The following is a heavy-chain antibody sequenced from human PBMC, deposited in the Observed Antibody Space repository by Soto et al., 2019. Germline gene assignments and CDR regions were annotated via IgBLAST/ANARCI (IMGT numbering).Heavy chain of an antibody. V-gene: IGHV3-23*01. Sequence: GGSLRLSCSASGFVFSEFAMTWVSQAPGKGLEWVSTISGDGGDIYADSVKGRFTVSRDNSKNMLYLHMNSLRVDDAATYYCAKLQRRDIQQWLQAFNAWGQGTRVTVSS. J-gene: IGHJ3*01. CDR3: AKLQRRDIQQWLQAFNA. D-gene: IGHD6-19*01. CDR1: GFVFSEFA. CDR2: ISGDGGD.